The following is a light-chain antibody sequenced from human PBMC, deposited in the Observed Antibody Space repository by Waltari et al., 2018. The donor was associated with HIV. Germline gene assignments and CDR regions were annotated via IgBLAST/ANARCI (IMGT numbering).Light chain of an antibody. Sequence: QSVLTQPPSASATPGPRVPLSCSGNSSTLGSNTVNWYLQPPGTAPKLLLYSNSQRPAGVPARFSGSKSGTSASLAISGLQSEDEAHYYCASWDDSLNGLYVFGPGTKVTVL. V-gene: IGLV1-44*01. CDR1: SSTLGSNT. CDR2: SNS. CDR3: ASWDDSLNGLYV. J-gene: IGLJ1*01.